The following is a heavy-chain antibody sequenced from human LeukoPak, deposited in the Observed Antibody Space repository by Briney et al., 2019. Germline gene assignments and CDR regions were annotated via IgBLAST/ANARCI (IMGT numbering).Heavy chain of an antibody. V-gene: IGHV3-53*01. J-gene: IGHJ3*02. D-gene: IGHD2-21*02. CDR3: ARVPYCGGDCPRDAFDI. CDR2: IYSGGST. CDR1: GFAVSSNY. Sequence: GGSLRLSCAASGFAVSSNYMSWVRQAPGKGLEWISVIYSGGSTYYADSVKGRFTISRDNSKNTLYLQMNSLRAEDTAVYYCARVPYCGGDCPRDAFDIWGQGTMVTVSS.